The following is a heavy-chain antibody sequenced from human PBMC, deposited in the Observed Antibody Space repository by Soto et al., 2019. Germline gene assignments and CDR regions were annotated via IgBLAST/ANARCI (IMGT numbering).Heavy chain of an antibody. D-gene: IGHD1-1*01. CDR3: ARGRYGDY. V-gene: IGHV1-18*01. Sequence: QVHLVQFGAEVKKPGASVKVSCKGSGYCFTTYGITWVRQAPGQGLEWMAWISAHNGNTNYAQKLQGRLTVSRDTSTSTAYMELRSLRSDDTALYYCARGRYGDYWGQGALVTVSS. J-gene: IGHJ4*02. CDR2: ISAHNGNT. CDR1: GYCFTTYG.